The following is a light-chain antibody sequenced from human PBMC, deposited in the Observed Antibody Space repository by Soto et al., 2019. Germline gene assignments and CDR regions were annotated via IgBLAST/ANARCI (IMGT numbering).Light chain of an antibody. J-gene: IGKJ4*01. CDR2: GAS. Sequence: EIVMTQSPATLSVSPGERATLSCRASQSVSSNLAWYQQKPGQAPRRLTYGASTRATAIPARFSGSGSGTEFTLTISSLQSEDIAVYYCQQYNHWPLTFGGGTKVEIK. V-gene: IGKV3-15*01. CDR3: QQYNHWPLT. CDR1: QSVSSN.